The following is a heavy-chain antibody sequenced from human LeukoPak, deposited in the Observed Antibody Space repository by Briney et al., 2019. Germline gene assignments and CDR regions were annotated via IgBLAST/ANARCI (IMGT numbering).Heavy chain of an antibody. J-gene: IGHJ3*02. CDR2: MSYDGRNI. CDR1: GFTFSSYS. CDR3: ARDPATMARGDALDI. D-gene: IGHD3-10*01. Sequence: GGSLRLSCAASGFTFSSYSMNWVRQAPGKGLEWVAVMSYDGRNIYYGDSVRGRFTISRDNFKNTLYLQINSLRTDDTAVYYCARDPATMARGDALDIWGQGTMVTVTS. V-gene: IGHV3-30*03.